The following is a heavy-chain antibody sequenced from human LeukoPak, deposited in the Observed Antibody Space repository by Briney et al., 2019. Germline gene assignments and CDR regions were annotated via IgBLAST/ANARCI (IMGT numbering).Heavy chain of an antibody. Sequence: PGRSLRLSCAASGFTFSSYAMHWVRQAPGKGLEWVAVISYDGSNKYYADSVKGRFTISRDNSKNTLYLQMNSLRAEDTAVYYCARGPGWDYGSGSRQGRGDYWGQGTLVTVSS. CDR1: GFTFSSYA. CDR3: ARGPGWDYGSGSRQGRGDY. D-gene: IGHD3-10*01. CDR2: ISYDGSNK. V-gene: IGHV3-30*04. J-gene: IGHJ4*02.